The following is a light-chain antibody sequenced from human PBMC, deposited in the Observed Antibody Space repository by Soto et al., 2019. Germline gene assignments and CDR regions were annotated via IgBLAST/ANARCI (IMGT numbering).Light chain of an antibody. CDR2: EVS. J-gene: IGLJ1*01. CDR3: SSYAGSNNLYV. CDR1: SSDIGVYNY. V-gene: IGLV2-8*01. Sequence: QSALTQPPSASGSPGQSVTISCTGTSSDIGVYNYVSWYQQHPGKAPKLMIYEVSKRPSGVPDRFSGSKSGNTASLTVSWLQAEDEADYYCSSYAGSNNLYVFGTGIQLTVL.